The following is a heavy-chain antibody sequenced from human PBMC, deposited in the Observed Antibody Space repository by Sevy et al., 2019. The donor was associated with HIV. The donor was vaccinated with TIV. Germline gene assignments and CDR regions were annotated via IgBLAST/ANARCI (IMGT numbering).Heavy chain of an antibody. D-gene: IGHD3-9*01. Sequence: ASVKVSCKTSGYIFTSHHLHWVRQAPGHGLEWMGWINPQSGGTNYAQKFQGRVIMTRDTSITTAYMEVTSLTSDDTAVYYCARHTGFMIDSWGQGTLVTVSS. J-gene: IGHJ5*01. CDR1: GYIFTSHH. CDR2: INPQSGGT. V-gene: IGHV1-2*02. CDR3: ARHTGFMIDS.